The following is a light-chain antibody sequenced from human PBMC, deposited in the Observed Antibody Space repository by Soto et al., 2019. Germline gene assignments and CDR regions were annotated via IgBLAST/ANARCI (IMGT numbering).Light chain of an antibody. V-gene: IGKV3-20*01. J-gene: IGKJ2*01. CDR3: QQYDPSPPRYT. CDR2: SAS. CDR1: QSVSDTF. Sequence: EIVLTQSPGTLSLSPGERATLSCRASQSVSDTFLAWYQQKPGQAPRLLIYSASRRATGIPDRFSGSGSGTVFTLTISRLEPEDFAVYYCQQYDPSPPRYTFSQGTKLEIK.